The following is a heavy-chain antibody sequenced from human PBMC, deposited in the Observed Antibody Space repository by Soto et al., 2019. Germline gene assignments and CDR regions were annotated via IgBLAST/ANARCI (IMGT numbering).Heavy chain of an antibody. CDR3: ARGRYTTSYYTVDP. V-gene: IGHV3-74*01. D-gene: IGHD1-26*01. CDR1: EFTFSNYW. J-gene: IGHJ5*02. Sequence: EVQLVESGGGLVQPGGSLRLSCTSSEFTFSNYWMQWVRQAPGKGLVWVSRINSDGSSTSYADSVKGRFTISRDNAKNTLYLQMNSLRAEDTAVYYCARGRYTTSYYTVDPWGQGTLVNVSP. CDR2: INSDGSST.